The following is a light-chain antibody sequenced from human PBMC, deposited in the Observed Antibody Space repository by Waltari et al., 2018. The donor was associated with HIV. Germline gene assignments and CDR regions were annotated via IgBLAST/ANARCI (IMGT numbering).Light chain of an antibody. V-gene: IGLV1-40*01. Sequence: QSVLTQPPSVSGAPGQGVTIPCPGRSSNLRAGCVHWYPQVPGTAPKPLTFVDNNRPSGVPDRFSGAKSGTSASLAITGLQAEDEADYYCQSFDSTLSALVFGGGTKLTVL. J-gene: IGLJ2*01. CDR3: QSFDSTLSALV. CDR2: VDN. CDR1: SSNLRAGCV.